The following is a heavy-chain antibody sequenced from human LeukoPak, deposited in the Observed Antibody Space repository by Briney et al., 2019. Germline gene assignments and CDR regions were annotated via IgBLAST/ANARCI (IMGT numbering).Heavy chain of an antibody. V-gene: IGHV3-23*01. CDR3: AKDRPNRNPNYYLDF. CDR1: GFTFSNYA. J-gene: IGHJ4*02. D-gene: IGHD1-14*01. CDR2: ISGSGDST. Sequence: GGSLRLSCAASGFTFSNYAMRWFRQAPGKGLEWVSAISGSGDSTYYADSVKGRFTISRDNSKNTLYLQMNSLRAEDTAVYYCAKDRPNRNPNYYLDFWGRGTLVSVSS.